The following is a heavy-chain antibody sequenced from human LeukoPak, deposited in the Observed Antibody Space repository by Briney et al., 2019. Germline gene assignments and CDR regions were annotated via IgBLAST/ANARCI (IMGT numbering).Heavy chain of an antibody. V-gene: IGHV3-30*02. CDR1: GFTFSSYG. J-gene: IGHJ3*02. Sequence: PGGSLRLSCAASGFTFSSYGMHWVRQAPGKGLEWVAFIRYDGSNKYYADSVKGRFTISRDNSKNTLYLQMNSLRAEDTAVYYCARSSSKNSSSWYDAFDIWGQGTMVTVSS. CDR2: IRYDGSNK. CDR3: ARSSSKNSSSWYDAFDI. D-gene: IGHD6-13*01.